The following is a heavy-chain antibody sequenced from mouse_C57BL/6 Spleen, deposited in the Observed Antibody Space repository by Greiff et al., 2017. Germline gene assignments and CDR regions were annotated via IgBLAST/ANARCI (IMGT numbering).Heavy chain of an antibody. CDR2: ILPGSGST. CDR1: GYTFTGYW. V-gene: IGHV1-9*01. Sequence: VQLQESGAELMKPGASVKLSCKATGYTFTGYWIEWVKQRPGHGLEWIGEILPGSGSTNYNEKFKGKATFTADTSSNTAYMQLSSLTTEDSAIYYCARRRQVTTVVSRGYFDVWGTGTTVTVSS. J-gene: IGHJ1*03. D-gene: IGHD1-1*01. CDR3: ARRRQVTTVVSRGYFDV.